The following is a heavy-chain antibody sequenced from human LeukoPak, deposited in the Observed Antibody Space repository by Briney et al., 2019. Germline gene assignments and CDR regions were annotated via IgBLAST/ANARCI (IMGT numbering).Heavy chain of an antibody. CDR2: ISSGSTI. D-gene: IGHD6-19*01. Sequence: QPGGSLRLSCAASGFTFSSYEMNWVRQAPGKGLEWVSYISSGSTIYYADSVKGRFTISRDNAKNSLYLQMNSLRAEDTAVYYCATAVPLDYWGQGTLVTVSS. J-gene: IGHJ4*02. CDR3: ATAVPLDY. CDR1: GFTFSSYE. V-gene: IGHV3-48*03.